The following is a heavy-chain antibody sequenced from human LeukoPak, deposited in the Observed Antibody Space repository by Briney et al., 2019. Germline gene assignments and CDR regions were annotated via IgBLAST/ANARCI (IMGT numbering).Heavy chain of an antibody. CDR3: ARVESGRFDP. V-gene: IGHV3-30-3*01. Sequence: GRSLRLSCAASGFTFSSYAMHWVRQAPGKGLEWVAAISYDGSNKYYADSVKGRFTISRDNSKNTLYLQMNSLRAEDTAVYYCARVESGRFDPWGQGTLVTVSS. D-gene: IGHD3-3*01. CDR2: ISYDGSNK. J-gene: IGHJ5*02. CDR1: GFTFSSYA.